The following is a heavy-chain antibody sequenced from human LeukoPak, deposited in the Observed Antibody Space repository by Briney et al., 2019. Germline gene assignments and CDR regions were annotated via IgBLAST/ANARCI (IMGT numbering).Heavy chain of an antibody. D-gene: IGHD5-18*01. J-gene: IGHJ4*02. V-gene: IGHV3-11*01. CDR3: ARIKDTAIPYYFDY. CDR1: GFTFSDYY. Sequence: GGSLRLSCAASGFTFSDYYMSWIRQAPGKGLEWVSYISSSGSTIYYADSVKGRFTISRDNSKNTVYLQMNSLRAEDTAVYYCARIKDTAIPYYFDYWGQGTLVTVSS. CDR2: ISSSGSTI.